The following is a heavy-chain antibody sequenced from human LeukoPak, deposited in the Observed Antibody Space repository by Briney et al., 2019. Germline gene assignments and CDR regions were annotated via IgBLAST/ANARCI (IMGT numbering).Heavy chain of an antibody. CDR2: ISYDGSNK. CDR1: GFTFSSYA. CDR3: ARDRESRSGSSYYFDY. J-gene: IGHJ4*02. V-gene: IGHV3-30*04. D-gene: IGHD3-10*01. Sequence: PGGSLRLPCAASGFTFSSYAMHWVRQAPGKGLEWVAVISYDGSNKYYADSVKGRFTISRDNSKNTLYLQMNSLRAEDTAVYYCARDRESRSGSSYYFDYWGQGTLVTVSS.